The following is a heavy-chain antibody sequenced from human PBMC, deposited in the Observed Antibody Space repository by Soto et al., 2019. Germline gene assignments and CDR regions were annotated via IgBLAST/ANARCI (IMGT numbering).Heavy chain of an antibody. Sequence: LALTCTVSGGSMRNYFWTWIRQPPGKGLEWIGYIHYSGATSFFPSYNPSLRGRVTISEDTSKNQFSLKLLSVTTADTAVYFCAAGEASSRNLAPYYLDFWGQGTLVTVSS. D-gene: IGHD6-13*01. V-gene: IGHV4-59*01. CDR3: AAGEASSRNLAPYYLDF. CDR1: GGSMRNYF. J-gene: IGHJ4*02. CDR2: IHYSGATSFFP.